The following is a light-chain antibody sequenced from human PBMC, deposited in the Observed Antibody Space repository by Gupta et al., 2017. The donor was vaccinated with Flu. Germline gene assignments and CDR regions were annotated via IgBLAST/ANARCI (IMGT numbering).Light chain of an antibody. CDR1: QSVTRNY. CDR2: GAS. Sequence: EIVLTPSPDTLSLSPGEGATLSCRTSQSVTRNYFAWYQQKPGQAPRLLIYGASNRATGIPDRFSGSGSGTDFSLTISSLERDDVAVYYCHQYGASPWTFGQGTKVEIK. V-gene: IGKV3-20*01. J-gene: IGKJ1*01. CDR3: HQYGASPWT.